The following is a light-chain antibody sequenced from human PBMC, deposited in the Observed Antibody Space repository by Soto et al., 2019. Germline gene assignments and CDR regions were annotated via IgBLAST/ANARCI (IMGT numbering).Light chain of an antibody. CDR2: DDS. V-gene: IGLV3-21*02. Sequence: SYELTQPPSVSVAPGQTARITCGGNYIGSRSVHWYHQKPGQAPVLVVHDDSDRPSGIPERFSGSKSEITATLTISRVEAGDEADFYCQVWDRNSDVVFGGGTKLTVL. J-gene: IGLJ2*01. CDR3: QVWDRNSDVV. CDR1: YIGSRS.